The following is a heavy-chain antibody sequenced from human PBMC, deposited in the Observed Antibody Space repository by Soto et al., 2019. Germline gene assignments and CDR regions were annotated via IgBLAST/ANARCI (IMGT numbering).Heavy chain of an antibody. J-gene: IGHJ6*02. CDR1: GYTFSTYA. D-gene: IGHD1-1*01. CDR2: LNGGTGQT. V-gene: IGHV1-3*01. Sequence: SVKASCKASGYTFSTYAMHWVRQAPGQSLEWMGWLNGGTGQTRYSQKFQDRVIITRDTSASTGYMELSSLTSEDTAVYYCARGKGMEENYFYYGLDIWGQGITVTVSS. CDR3: ARGKGMEENYFYYGLDI.